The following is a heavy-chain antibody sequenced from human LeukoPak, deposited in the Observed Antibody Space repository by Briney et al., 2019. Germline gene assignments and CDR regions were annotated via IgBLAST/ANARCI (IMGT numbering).Heavy chain of an antibody. V-gene: IGHV3-23*01. CDR1: GFTFSDHY. D-gene: IGHD4-23*01. Sequence: GGSLRLSCAASGFTFSDHYMDWVRQAPGKGLEWVSAISGSGGSTYYADSVKGRFTISRDNSKNTLYLQMNSLRAEDTAVYYCAKGQAPGGTGRFDYWGQGTLVTVSS. CDR3: AKGQAPGGTGRFDY. J-gene: IGHJ4*02. CDR2: ISGSGGST.